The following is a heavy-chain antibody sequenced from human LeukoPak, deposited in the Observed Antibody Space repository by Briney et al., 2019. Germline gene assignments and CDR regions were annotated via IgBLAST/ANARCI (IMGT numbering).Heavy chain of an antibody. V-gene: IGHV3-30-3*01. CDR2: ISFDGTNK. CDR1: AFIFSSYA. CDR3: ARQVAGLDY. Sequence: GGSLRLSCAASAFIFSSYAVHWVRQAPGKGLEWVAFISFDGTNKYYADSVKGRFTISRDNSKTTLYLQMNSLRAEDTAVYYCARQVAGLDYWGQGTLVTVSS. J-gene: IGHJ4*02. D-gene: IGHD6-19*01.